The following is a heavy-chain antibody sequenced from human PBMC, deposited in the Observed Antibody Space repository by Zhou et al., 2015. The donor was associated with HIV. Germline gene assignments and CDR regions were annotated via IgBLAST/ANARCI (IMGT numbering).Heavy chain of an antibody. CDR1: GGIFSGSD. J-gene: IGHJ3*02. V-gene: IGHV1-69*17. CDR2: IIPIFEIQ. CDR3: ARSSGNYDYAFDI. D-gene: IGHD3-22*01. Sequence: QVQLVQSGTEVKKPGSSVKVSCKASGGIFSGSDISWVRQAPGQGLEWMGGIIPIFEIQNYAQRFRGRHTITADKSMSAAYMELTSLRSEDAAVYYCARSSGNYDYAFDIWGHGTQIIVSS.